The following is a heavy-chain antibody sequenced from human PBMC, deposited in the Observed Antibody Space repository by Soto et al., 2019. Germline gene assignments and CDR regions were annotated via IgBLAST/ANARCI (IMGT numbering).Heavy chain of an antibody. CDR2: ISLYSDGT. J-gene: IGHJ5*02. CDR3: ARVVPGAEAWFGP. V-gene: IGHV1-18*01. CDR1: GYTFSNYG. D-gene: IGHD2-2*01. Sequence: GASVKVSCKTPGYTFSNYGITWVRQAPGQPLEWLGWISLYSDGTNYAQKFQGRVSMTTDTSTTTAYMELRSLRSDDTAVYYCARVVPGAEAWFGPWGQGTLVTVSS.